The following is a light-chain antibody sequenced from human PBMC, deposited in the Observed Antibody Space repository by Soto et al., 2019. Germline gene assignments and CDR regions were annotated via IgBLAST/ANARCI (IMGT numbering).Light chain of an antibody. CDR2: DAS. Sequence: EIVMTQSPATLSVSPGERATLSCRASQSVSSNLAWYQQKPGQAPRLLIYDASKRATGIPARFSGSGSGTGFTLTVSSLEPEDFAVYYCQQRSNWPRTFGQGTKVDIK. CDR3: QQRSNWPRT. CDR1: QSVSSN. V-gene: IGKV3-11*01. J-gene: IGKJ1*01.